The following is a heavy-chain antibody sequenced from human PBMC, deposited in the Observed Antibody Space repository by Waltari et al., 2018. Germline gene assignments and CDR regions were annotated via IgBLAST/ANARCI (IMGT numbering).Heavy chain of an antibody. V-gene: IGHV4-38-2*01. CDR3: ARRGRRYSSSWYDY. Sequence: QVQLQESGPGLVKPSETLSLTCAVSGYSISSGYYWGWIRQPPGKGLEWIGSIYHSGSTYYNPSLKSRVTISVDTSKNQFSLKLSSVTAADTAVYYCARRGRRYSSSWYDYWGQGTLVTVSS. J-gene: IGHJ4*02. CDR2: IYHSGST. D-gene: IGHD6-13*01. CDR1: GYSISSGYY.